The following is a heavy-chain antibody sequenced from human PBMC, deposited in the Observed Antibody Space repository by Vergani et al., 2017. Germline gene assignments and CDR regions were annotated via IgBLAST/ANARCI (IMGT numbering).Heavy chain of an antibody. V-gene: IGHV1-69*02. CDR2: IIPILGIA. CDR1: GGTFSSYT. CDR3: ARGGIAAAPPSYGMDF. D-gene: IGHD6-13*01. Sequence: QVQLVQSGAEVKKPGSSVKVSCKASGGTFSSYTISWVRQAPGQGLEWMGRIIPILGIANYAQKFQGRVTITADKSTSTAYMELSSLRSEDTAVYYCARGGIAAAPPSYGMDFWGQGTTVTVSS. J-gene: IGHJ6*02.